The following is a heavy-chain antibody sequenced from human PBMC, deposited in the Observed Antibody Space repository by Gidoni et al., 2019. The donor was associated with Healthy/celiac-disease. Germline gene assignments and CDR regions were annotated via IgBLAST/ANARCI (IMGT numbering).Heavy chain of an antibody. J-gene: IGHJ4*02. D-gene: IGHD2-15*01. Sequence: QVQLVQSGAEVKKPGSSVKVSCKASGGPFSSYAISWVRQATGQGLEWMGGIIPIFGTANYAQKFQGRVTITADESTSTAYMELSSLRSEDTAVYYCARKRLYCSGGSCYYDYWGQGTLVTVSS. CDR3: ARKRLYCSGGSCYYDY. V-gene: IGHV1-69*01. CDR2: IIPIFGTA. CDR1: GGPFSSYA.